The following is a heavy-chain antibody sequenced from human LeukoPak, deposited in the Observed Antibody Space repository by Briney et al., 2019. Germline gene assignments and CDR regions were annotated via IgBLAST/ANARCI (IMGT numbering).Heavy chain of an antibody. CDR1: GFTFSSYG. V-gene: IGHV3-33*01. J-gene: IGHJ4*02. Sequence: GGSLRLSCAASGFTFSSYGMHWVRQAPGKGLEWVAVIWYDGSNKYYADSVKGRFTISRDNSKNTLYLQMNSLRAEDTAVYYCAREEIRDGYSTFDYWGQGTLVTVSS. CDR3: AREEIRDGYSTFDY. CDR2: IWYDGSNK. D-gene: IGHD5-24*01.